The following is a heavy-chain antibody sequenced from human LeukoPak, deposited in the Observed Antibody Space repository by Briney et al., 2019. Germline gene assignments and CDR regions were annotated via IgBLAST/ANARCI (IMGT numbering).Heavy chain of an antibody. V-gene: IGHV3-23*01. CDR1: GFTFSSYA. J-gene: IGHJ4*02. Sequence: QPGGSLRLSCAASGFTFSSYAMSWVRQAPGKGLEWVSAISGSGGSTYYADSVKGRFTISRDNSKNTLYLQMNSLRAEDTAVYYCAKDLKHYYGSGSQEADLFDYWGQGTLVTVSS. D-gene: IGHD3-10*01. CDR2: ISGSGGST. CDR3: AKDLKHYYGSGSQEADLFDY.